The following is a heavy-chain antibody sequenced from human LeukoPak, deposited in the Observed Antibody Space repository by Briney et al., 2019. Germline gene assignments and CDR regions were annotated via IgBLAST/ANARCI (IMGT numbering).Heavy chain of an antibody. D-gene: IGHD5-18*01. CDR1: GYTFTSCG. J-gene: IGHJ4*02. CDR2: ISAYNGNT. V-gene: IGHV1-18*01. Sequence: VASVKVSCKASGYTFTSCGISWVRQAPGQGLEWMGWISAYNGNTNYAQKLQGRVTMTTDTSTSTAYMELRSLRSDDTAVYYCARGSGYRIQLWGDYWGQGTLVTVSS. CDR3: ARGSGYRIQLWGDY.